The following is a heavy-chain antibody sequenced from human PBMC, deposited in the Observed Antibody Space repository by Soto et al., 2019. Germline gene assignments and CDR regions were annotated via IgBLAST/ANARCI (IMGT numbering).Heavy chain of an antibody. V-gene: IGHV4-4*07. CDR3: ARDRRGGTRPHYYDSSGYYNPFDR. CDR1: GGSISFYY. Sequence: SETLSLTCTVSGGSISFYYWSWIRQPAGKGLEWIGRVYSSGNTNYNPSFKSRLTMSVDTSNNQFSLKLRSVTAADTAMYYCARDRRGGTRPHYYDSSGYYNPFDRWGQGTLVTVSS. CDR2: VYSSGNT. J-gene: IGHJ4*02. D-gene: IGHD3-22*01.